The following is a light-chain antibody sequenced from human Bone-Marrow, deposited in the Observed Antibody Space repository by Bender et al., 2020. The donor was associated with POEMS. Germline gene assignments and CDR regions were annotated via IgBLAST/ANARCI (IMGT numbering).Light chain of an antibody. CDR2: VNIDGSH. J-gene: IGLJ2*01. CDR1: SGHSSYA. V-gene: IGLV4-69*01. CDR3: QSWGTGTVV. Sequence: QLVLTQSPSASASLGASVKLTCTLSSGHSSYAIAWHQQQPEKGPRFLMTVNIDGSHNKGGGIPDRFSGSSSGAERYLTISSLQSEDEADYYCQSWGTGTVVFGGGTKQTVL.